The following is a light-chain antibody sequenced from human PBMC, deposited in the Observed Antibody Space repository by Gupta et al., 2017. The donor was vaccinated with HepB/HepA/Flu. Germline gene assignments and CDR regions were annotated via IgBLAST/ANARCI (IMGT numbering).Light chain of an antibody. Sequence: QSALTQPASVSGSPGQSITISCIGTTSDVGIYNLVSWYQHHPGKAPKCMIYEVNKRPSGVSNRVSGSKSGNTASLTTSGLQAEDEADDYCSSSAGSSLWVCGGGPKLT. J-gene: IGLJ3*02. CDR2: EVN. V-gene: IGLV2-23*02. CDR1: TSDVGIYNL. CDR3: SSSAGSSLWV.